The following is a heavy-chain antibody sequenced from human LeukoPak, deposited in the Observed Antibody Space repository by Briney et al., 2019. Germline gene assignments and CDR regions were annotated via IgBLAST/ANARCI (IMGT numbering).Heavy chain of an antibody. V-gene: IGHV4-59*08. CDR3: ARHLTPGGWLFSEPFDY. J-gene: IGHJ4*02. D-gene: IGHD3-22*01. CDR1: GGSISQYY. CDR2: VYRSGNT. Sequence: SETLSLTCTLSGGSISQYYWSWIRQPPGKGPEWLGYVYRSGNTNYNPSLKSRVTISVDTSKNHFSLKLSSVTAADTAVYYCARHLTPGGWLFSEPFDYWGQGTLVTVSS.